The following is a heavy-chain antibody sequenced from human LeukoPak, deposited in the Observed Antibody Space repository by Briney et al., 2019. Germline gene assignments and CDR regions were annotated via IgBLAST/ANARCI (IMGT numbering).Heavy chain of an antibody. J-gene: IGHJ5*02. CDR3: ATGVVPNWFDP. Sequence: ASVKVSCKASGYTFTSYDINWVRQATGQGLEWMGWMNPSSGNTGYAQKFQGRVTMTRNTSISTVYMELSSLRSEDTAVYYCATGVVPNWFDPWGQGTLVTVSS. D-gene: IGHD3-3*01. CDR1: GYTFTSYD. V-gene: IGHV1-8*01. CDR2: MNPSSGNT.